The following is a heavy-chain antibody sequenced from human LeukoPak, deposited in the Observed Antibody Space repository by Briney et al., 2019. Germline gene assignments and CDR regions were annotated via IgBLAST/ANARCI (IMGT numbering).Heavy chain of an antibody. J-gene: IGHJ2*01. Sequence: GGSLRLSCAASGFTFDDYAMHWVRQAPGKGLEWVSGISWNSGSIGYADSVKGRFTISRDNAKNSLYLQMNSLRAEDTALYYCATDYYDSRGNYSAWYFDLWGRGTLVTVSS. CDR1: GFTFDDYA. CDR3: ATDYYDSRGNYSAWYFDL. CDR2: ISWNSGSI. V-gene: IGHV3-9*01. D-gene: IGHD3-22*01.